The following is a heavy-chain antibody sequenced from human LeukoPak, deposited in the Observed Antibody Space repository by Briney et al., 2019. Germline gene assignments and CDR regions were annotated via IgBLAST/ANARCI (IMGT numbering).Heavy chain of an antibody. CDR1: GFIFREYA. J-gene: IGHJ3*02. D-gene: IGHD4-17*01. V-gene: IGHV3-23*01. Sequence: GGSLRLSCAVSGFIFREYAMTWVRQAPGKGLEWVSSITASHYTTYADSVKGRFTISRDNSKNTLYLQMDSLRGDDTALYHCARDPNGDYIGAFGNWGQGTMVTVSS. CDR2: ITASHYTT. CDR3: ARDPNGDYIGAFGN.